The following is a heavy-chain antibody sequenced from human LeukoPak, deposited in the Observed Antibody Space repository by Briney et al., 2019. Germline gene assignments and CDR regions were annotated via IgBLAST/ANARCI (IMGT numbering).Heavy chain of an antibody. CDR3: ARNNRESAGLDY. Sequence: SETLSLTCTVSGGSISSYYLSWIRQPPGKGLEWIGYIYYSGSTNYNPSLKSRVTISVETSKNQFSLKLSSVTAAVTAVYYCARNNRESAGLDYWGKGTLVTVSS. J-gene: IGHJ4*02. V-gene: IGHV4-59*08. CDR2: IYYSGST. D-gene: IGHD6-13*01. CDR1: GGSISSYY.